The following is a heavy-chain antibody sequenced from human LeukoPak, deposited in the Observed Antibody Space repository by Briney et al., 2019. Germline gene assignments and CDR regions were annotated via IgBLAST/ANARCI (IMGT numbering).Heavy chain of an antibody. CDR1: GGSISSSSYY. J-gene: IGHJ5*02. Sequence: SETLSLTCTVSGGSISSSSYYWSWIRQPPGKGLEWIGYIYYTGSTKYSSSLKSPVTISVDVSKNQFSLKLSSVTAADTAVYYCARGPLYNSWWFDPWGQGTLVTVSS. CDR2: IYYTGST. D-gene: IGHD6-6*01. V-gene: IGHV4-61*01. CDR3: ARGPLYNSWWFDP.